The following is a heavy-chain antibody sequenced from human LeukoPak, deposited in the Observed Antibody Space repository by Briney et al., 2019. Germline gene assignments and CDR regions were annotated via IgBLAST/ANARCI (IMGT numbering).Heavy chain of an antibody. CDR1: GFTFRNCA. V-gene: IGHV3-30*09. CDR2: VSFDGNTT. Sequence: SGGSLRLSCAASGFTFRNCAMYWVRQAPGRGLEWAAVVSFDGNTTFYSDSVKGRFAISRDNSKNTLYLEMNSLRHEDTAVYYCARFRAATTRFDYWGQGTLVTVSS. J-gene: IGHJ4*02. D-gene: IGHD1/OR15-1a*01. CDR3: ARFRAATTRFDY.